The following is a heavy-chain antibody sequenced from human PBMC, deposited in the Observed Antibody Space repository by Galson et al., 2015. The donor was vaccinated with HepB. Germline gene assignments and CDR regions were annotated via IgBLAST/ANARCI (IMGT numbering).Heavy chain of an antibody. CDR3: ARGQVLYSGSYCDDAFDI. V-gene: IGHV1-46*01. CDR1: GYTFTRYH. CDR2: INPSGGST. D-gene: IGHD1-26*01. Sequence: SVKVSCKASGYTFTRYHVHWVRQAPGQGLEWVGKINPSGGSTTYAQKFQGRVTMTRDTSTNTVYMELSSLRSDDTAVYYCARGQVLYSGSYCDDAFDIWGQGTMVTVSS. J-gene: IGHJ3*02.